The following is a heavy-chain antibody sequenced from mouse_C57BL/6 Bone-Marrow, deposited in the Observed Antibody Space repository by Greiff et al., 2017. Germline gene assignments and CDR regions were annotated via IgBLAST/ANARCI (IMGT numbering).Heavy chain of an antibody. V-gene: IGHV10-3*01. Sequence: EVQGVESGGGLVQPKGSLTLSCAASGFTFNTYAMHWVRQAPGKGLEWVARIRSKSSNYATYYAESEKDRFTISSDDSKIMLYLLLNYLTAENTAMDSCLVIYYDYDNYAMVYWGQGTSVTVSS. CDR1: GFTFNTYA. D-gene: IGHD2-4*01. CDR3: LVIYYDYDNYAMVY. J-gene: IGHJ4*01. CDR2: IRSKSSNYAT.